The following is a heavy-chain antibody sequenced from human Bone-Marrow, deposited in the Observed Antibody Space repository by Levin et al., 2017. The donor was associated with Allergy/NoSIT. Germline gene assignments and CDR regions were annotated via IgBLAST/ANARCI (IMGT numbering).Heavy chain of an antibody. CDR1: GDSISSGNYC. CDR3: ANSGGSDAFDI. D-gene: IGHD3-10*01. V-gene: IGHV4-30-2*01. CDR2: IFRSGST. Sequence: ASETLSLTCTVSGDSISSGNYCWSWIRQPPGKALEWIGYIFRSGSTYYNPSLKSRVTISIDKSKNQFFLNLNSVTAADTAVYYCANSGGSDAFDIWGHGTMVTVSS. J-gene: IGHJ3*02.